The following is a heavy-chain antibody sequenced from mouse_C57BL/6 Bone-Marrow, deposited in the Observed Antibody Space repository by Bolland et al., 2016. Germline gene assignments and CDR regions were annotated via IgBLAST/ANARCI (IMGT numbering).Heavy chain of an antibody. D-gene: IGHD3-2*02. V-gene: IGHV5-17*01. CDR3: ARDIRETWFAY. Sequence: YADTVKGRFTISRDNAKNTLFLQMTSLRSEDTAMYYCARDIRETWFAYWGQGTLV. J-gene: IGHJ3*01.